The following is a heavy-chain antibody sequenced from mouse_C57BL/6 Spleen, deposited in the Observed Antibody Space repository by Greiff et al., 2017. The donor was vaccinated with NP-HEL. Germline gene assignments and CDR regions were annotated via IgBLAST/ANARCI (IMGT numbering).Heavy chain of an antibody. J-gene: IGHJ2*01. CDR1: GYAFSSSW. CDR3: AREGEIYYDYDLGNFDY. V-gene: IGHV1-82*01. Sequence: VQLQQSGPELVKPGASVKISCKASGYAFSSSWMNWVKQRPGKGLEWIGRIYPGDGDTNYNGKFKGKATLTADKSSSTAYMQLSSLTSEDSAVYFCAREGEIYYDYDLGNFDYWGQGTTLTVSS. D-gene: IGHD2-4*01. CDR2: IYPGDGDT.